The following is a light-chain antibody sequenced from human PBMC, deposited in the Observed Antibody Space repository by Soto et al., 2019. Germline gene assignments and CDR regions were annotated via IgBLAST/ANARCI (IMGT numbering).Light chain of an antibody. Sequence: QSALTQPASVSGSPGQAITISCSGTSSDVGAFNYVSWYQQHPGTAPNLMIYEVTDRPSGVSDRFSGSKSGNTASLTISGLQAEDEADYYGSSYTSSTTLVFGGGTKLTVL. J-gene: IGLJ2*01. V-gene: IGLV2-14*01. CDR2: EVT. CDR3: SSYTSSTTLV. CDR1: SSDVGAFNY.